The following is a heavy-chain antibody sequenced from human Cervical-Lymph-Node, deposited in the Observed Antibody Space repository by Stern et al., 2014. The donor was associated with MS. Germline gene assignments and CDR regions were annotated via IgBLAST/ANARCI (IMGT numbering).Heavy chain of an antibody. CDR2: VSYDGLNE. J-gene: IGHJ3*01. D-gene: IGHD5-18*01. V-gene: IGHV3-30*04. CDR1: GFTFTSYA. CDR3: ARGAYTYGFDGFSGAFDL. Sequence: QVQLVQSGGGVVQPGKSLRLSCGTSGFTFTSYAMHWVRQAPGKGLDWVAGVSYDGLNEYYADSVKGRFTISRDNSKKTVSLQMNSLRHEDTALYYCARGAYTYGFDGFSGAFDLWGQGTMVTVSS.